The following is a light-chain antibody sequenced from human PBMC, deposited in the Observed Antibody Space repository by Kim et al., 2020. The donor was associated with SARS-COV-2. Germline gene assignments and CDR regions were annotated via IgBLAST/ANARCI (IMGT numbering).Light chain of an antibody. CDR3: QCARV. CDR2: DDS. J-gene: IGLJ2*01. Sequence: NFMLTQPHSVSESPGKTVTISCTRSSGSIASGYVQWYQQRPGSSPTTVIFDDSHRPSGVPDRFSGSIDDSSNSASLTISGLKTEDEAEYYCQCARVFGGGTQLTVL. CDR1: SGSIASGY. V-gene: IGLV6-57*01.